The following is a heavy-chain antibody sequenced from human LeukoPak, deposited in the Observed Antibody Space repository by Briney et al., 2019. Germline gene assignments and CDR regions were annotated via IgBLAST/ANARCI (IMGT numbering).Heavy chain of an antibody. CDR1: GGSISRHY. D-gene: IGHD1-26*01. J-gene: IGHJ3*02. Sequence: PSETLSLTCTVSGGSISRHYWSWIRQPPGKGLEWIAYIDYSGSTNYNPSLKSRLTISLDASKNQFSLKLSSVTAADTAVYYCARDRRRDRLHAFDIWGQGTMVTVSS. CDR2: IDYSGST. CDR3: ARDRRRDRLHAFDI. V-gene: IGHV4-59*11.